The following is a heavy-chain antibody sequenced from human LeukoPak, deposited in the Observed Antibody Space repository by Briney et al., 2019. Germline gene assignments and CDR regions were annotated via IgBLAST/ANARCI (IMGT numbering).Heavy chain of an antibody. CDR2: ISGSGGST. CDR3: AKVPQYYYDSSGSDY. D-gene: IGHD3-22*01. V-gene: IGHV3-23*01. CDR1: GFTFSSYA. J-gene: IGHJ4*02. Sequence: GGSLRLSCAASGFTFSSYAVSWVRQAPGKGLEWVSAISGSGGSTYYADSVKGRFTISRDNSKNTLYLQMNSLRAEDTAVYYCAKVPQYYYDSSGSDYWGQGTLVTVSS.